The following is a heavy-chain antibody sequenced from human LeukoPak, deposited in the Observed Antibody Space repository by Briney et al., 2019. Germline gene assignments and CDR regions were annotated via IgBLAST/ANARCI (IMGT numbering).Heavy chain of an antibody. J-gene: IGHJ4*02. CDR3: VREDLPGIAVAGIDY. CDR2: INPNSGGT. D-gene: IGHD6-19*01. Sequence: ASVKVSCKASGYTFTGYYMHWVRQAPGQGLEWMGWINPNSGGTNYAQKFQGRVTMTRDTSISTAYMELSRLRSDDTAVYYCVREDLPGIAVAGIDYWGQGTLVTVSS. V-gene: IGHV1-2*02. CDR1: GYTFTGYY.